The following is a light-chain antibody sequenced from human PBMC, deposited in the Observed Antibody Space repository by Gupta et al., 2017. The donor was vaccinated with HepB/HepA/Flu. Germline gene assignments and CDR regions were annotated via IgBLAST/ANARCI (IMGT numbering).Light chain of an antibody. CDR1: QSISSY. V-gene: IGKV1-39*01. CDR3: QRIDSNPMRI. Sequence: DIQMTQSPSSLSASVGDRVTITCRASQSISSYLNWYQQKPGKAPKLLIYAASSWQSGVPSRQSGSGYGIDFTLTISSRQLEDFATYHCQRIDSNPMRIFGQGTKLEIK. J-gene: IGKJ2*02. CDR2: AAS.